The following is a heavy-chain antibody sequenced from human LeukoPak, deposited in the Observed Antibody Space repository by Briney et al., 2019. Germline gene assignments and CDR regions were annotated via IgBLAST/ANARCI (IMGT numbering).Heavy chain of an antibody. CDR3: ARRLYSDYFDY. CDR2: ISAYNGNT. D-gene: IGHD3-10*02. CDR1: GGTFSSYA. J-gene: IGHJ4*02. V-gene: IGHV1-18*01. Sequence: ASVKVSCKASGGTFSSYAISWVRQAPGQGLEWMGWISAYNGNTNYAQKLQGRVTMTTDTSTSTAYMELRSLRSDDTAVYYCARRLYSDYFDYWGQGTLVTVSS.